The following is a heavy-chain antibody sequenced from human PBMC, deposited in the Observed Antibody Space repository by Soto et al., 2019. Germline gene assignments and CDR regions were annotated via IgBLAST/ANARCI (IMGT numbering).Heavy chain of an antibody. Sequence: SGPTLVNPTQTLTLTCTFSGFSLSTSGMCVSWIRQPPGKALEWLALIDWDDDKYYSTSLKTRLTISKDTSKNQVVLTMTNMDPVDTATYYCARSSPYCSGGSCYYYYGMDVWGQGTTVTVSS. V-gene: IGHV2-70*01. J-gene: IGHJ6*02. D-gene: IGHD2-15*01. CDR2: IDWDDDK. CDR3: ARSSPYCSGGSCYYYYGMDV. CDR1: GFSLSTSGMC.